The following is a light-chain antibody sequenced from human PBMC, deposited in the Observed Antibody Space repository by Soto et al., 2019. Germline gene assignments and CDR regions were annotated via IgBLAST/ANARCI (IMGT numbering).Light chain of an antibody. CDR3: SSYTSSSTLV. V-gene: IGLV2-14*01. CDR2: DVS. CDR1: SSDVGAYNY. Sequence: QSALTQPASVSGSPGQSITLSCTGTSSDVGAYNYVSWYQQHPGKAPKLMICDVSNRPSGVSNRFSGSKSGNTASLTISGLQAEDEADYYCSSYTSSSTLVFGTGTKLTVL. J-gene: IGLJ1*01.